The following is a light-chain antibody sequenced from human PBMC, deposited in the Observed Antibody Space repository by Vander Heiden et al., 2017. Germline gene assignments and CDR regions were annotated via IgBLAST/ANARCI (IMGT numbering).Light chain of an antibody. J-gene: IGKJ2*01. V-gene: IGKV1-16*02. CDR1: QGISNY. CDR2: AAS. CDR3: QQYNSYPVT. Sequence: DIQLTQSPSSLSASVGDRVTITRRASQGISNYLAWFQQKPGKAPKSLNYAASRLQRGVPSKISGRGSGADFTLTISSLQAEDFATYYCQQYNSYPVTFGQGTKLEIK.